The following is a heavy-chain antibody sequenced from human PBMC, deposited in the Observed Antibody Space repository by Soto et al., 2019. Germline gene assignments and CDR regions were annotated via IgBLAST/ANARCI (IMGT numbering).Heavy chain of an antibody. D-gene: IGHD3-9*01. Sequence: SETLSLTCAVYGGSFSGYYWSWIRQPPGKGLEWIGEINHSGSTNYNPSLKSRVTISVDTSKNQFSLKLSSVTAADTAVYYCARGIPNGGGGGRYFDWPLWGQGTLVTVSS. CDR2: INHSGST. CDR3: ARGIPNGGGGGRYFDWPL. CDR1: GGSFSGYY. V-gene: IGHV4-34*01. J-gene: IGHJ4*02.